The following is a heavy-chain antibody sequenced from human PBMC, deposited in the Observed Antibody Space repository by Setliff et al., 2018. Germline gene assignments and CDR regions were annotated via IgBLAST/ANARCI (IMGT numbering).Heavy chain of an antibody. CDR1: GGTFSSYA. CDR2: IIPILGST. Sequence: SVKVSCKASGGTFSSYAISWVRQAPGQGLEWMGGIIPILGSTSYAQKFQGRVTMTRDTSTSTVYMELSSLRSEDTAVYYCARALYYFDYWGQGTLVTVSS. CDR3: ARALYYFDY. J-gene: IGHJ4*02. V-gene: IGHV1-69*10.